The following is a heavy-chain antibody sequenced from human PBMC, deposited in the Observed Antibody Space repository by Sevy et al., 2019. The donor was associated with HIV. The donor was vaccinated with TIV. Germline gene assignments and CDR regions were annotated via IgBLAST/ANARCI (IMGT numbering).Heavy chain of an antibody. D-gene: IGHD6-13*01. CDR1: GFSLDSYW. CDR2: IKQDGSVT. V-gene: IGHV3-7*01. J-gene: IGHJ4*02. CDR3: VRAVAAHDSF. Sequence: GGSPRLSCAASGFSLDSYWMSWVRQTPGKGLEWVANIKQDGSVTYYVDSVKGRFTISRDNARNLVYLQMNSLRVEDTALYYCVRAVAAHDSFWGQGTLVTVSS.